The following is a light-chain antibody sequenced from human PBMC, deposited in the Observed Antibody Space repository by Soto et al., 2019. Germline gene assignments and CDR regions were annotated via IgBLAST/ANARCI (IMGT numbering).Light chain of an antibody. CDR1: QSVSGW. Sequence: DIQMTQSPSTLSASVGDSVTITCRASQSVSGWLAWYQQKPGRAPNLLIYDASSLESGVPSRFSGSGSGTEFTLTISSLQPYDFATYYCQQYNSYSLTFGQGTKVDIK. CDR3: QQYNSYSLT. J-gene: IGKJ1*01. CDR2: DAS. V-gene: IGKV1-5*01.